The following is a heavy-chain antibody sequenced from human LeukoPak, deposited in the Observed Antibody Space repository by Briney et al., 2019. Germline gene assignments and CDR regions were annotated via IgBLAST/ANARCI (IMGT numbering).Heavy chain of an antibody. CDR3: GGGGYYHDY. CDR1: GGSISSYY. V-gene: IGHV4-59*01. CDR2: IYYSGST. J-gene: IGHJ4*02. Sequence: SETLSLTCTVSGGSISSYYWSWIRQPPGKGLEWIGYIYYSGSTNYNPSLKSRVTISVDTSKNQFSLKLSSVTAADTAVYYCGGGGYYHDYWGKGTLVTVSS. D-gene: IGHD3-16*01.